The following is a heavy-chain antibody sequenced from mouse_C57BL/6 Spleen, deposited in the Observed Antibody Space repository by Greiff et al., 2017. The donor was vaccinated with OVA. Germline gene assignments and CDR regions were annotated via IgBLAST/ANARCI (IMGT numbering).Heavy chain of an antibody. Sequence: EVQRVESGGGLVQPGGSLKLSCAASGFTFSDYYMYWVRQTPEKRLEWVAYISNGGGSTYYPDTVKGRFTISRDNAKNTLYLQMSRLKSEDTAMYYCARRSNLYYFDYWGQGTTLTVSS. CDR2: ISNGGGST. D-gene: IGHD2-5*01. J-gene: IGHJ2*01. CDR3: ARRSNLYYFDY. V-gene: IGHV5-12*01. CDR1: GFTFSDYY.